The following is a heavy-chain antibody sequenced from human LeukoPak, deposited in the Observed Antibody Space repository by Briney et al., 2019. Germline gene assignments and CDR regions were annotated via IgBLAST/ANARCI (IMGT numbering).Heavy chain of an antibody. V-gene: IGHV4-34*01. Sequence: SETLSLTCAVYGGSFSGYYWSWIRQPPGKGLEWIGEINHSGSTNYNPSLKSRVTISVDTSKNQFSLKLSSVTAADTAVYYCASSSITIFGVVSLFDYWGQGTLATVSS. J-gene: IGHJ4*02. CDR1: GGSFSGYY. CDR3: ASSSITIFGVVSLFDY. D-gene: IGHD3-3*01. CDR2: INHSGST.